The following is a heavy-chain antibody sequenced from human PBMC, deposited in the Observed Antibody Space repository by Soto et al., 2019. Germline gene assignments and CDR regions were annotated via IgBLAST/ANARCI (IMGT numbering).Heavy chain of an antibody. CDR2: ITSYNGKR. CDR3: ARDREASGSGYFAACDY. CDR1: GYNFSTHG. D-gene: IGHD3-22*01. Sequence: GASVKVSCKVSGYNFSTHGLSWVRQAPGQGPEWMAWITSYNGKRKYAQKFQGRVAMTTDTSTSTAYMKLMSLRPDDTAVYYCARDREASGSGYFAACDYWG. J-gene: IGHJ4*01. V-gene: IGHV1-18*01.